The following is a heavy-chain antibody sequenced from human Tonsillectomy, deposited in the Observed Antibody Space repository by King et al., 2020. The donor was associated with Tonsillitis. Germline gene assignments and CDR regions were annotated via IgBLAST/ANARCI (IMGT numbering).Heavy chain of an antibody. D-gene: IGHD3-22*01. V-gene: IGHV4-4*02. CDR3: ARSPNYYDSSGYSWAFDM. Sequence: VQLQESGPGLVKPSGTLSLTCSVSGGSISSSNWWGWVRQPPGKGLGWIGEIYHTGRTNYNPPLKSRAAISLDNSKNQFSLELTSVTAADTAVYYCARSPNYYDSSGYSWAFDMWGQGTMVTVSS. CDR1: GGSISSSNW. CDR2: IYHTGRT. J-gene: IGHJ3*02.